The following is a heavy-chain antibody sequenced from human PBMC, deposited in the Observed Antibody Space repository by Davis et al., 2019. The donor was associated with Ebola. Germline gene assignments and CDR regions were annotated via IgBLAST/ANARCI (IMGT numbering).Heavy chain of an antibody. V-gene: IGHV3-7*03. CDR2: IKEDGSEK. Sequence: PGGSLRLSCEVSGFSFSGYWMSWVRQAPGKGLEWVAKIKEDGSEKLEVDSVKGRFTISRDNAKDSLYLQMNSLRAEDTAVYYCARGSRNMDVWGQGTTVTVSS. J-gene: IGHJ6*02. CDR1: GFSFSGYW. CDR3: ARGSRNMDV.